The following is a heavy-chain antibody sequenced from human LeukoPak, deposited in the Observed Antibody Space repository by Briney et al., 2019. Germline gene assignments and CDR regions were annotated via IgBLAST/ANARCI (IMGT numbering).Heavy chain of an antibody. V-gene: IGHV3-15*01. CDR3: TTGTY. Sequence: GGSLRLSRAASGFTFSNPWMSWVRQAPGKGLEWVGRIRSKTDGGTADYAAPVKDRIIISRDDSKNTLYLQMNSLKNEDTAVYYCTTGTYWGQGTLVTVSS. J-gene: IGHJ4*02. CDR1: GFTFSNPW. CDR2: IRSKTDGGTA.